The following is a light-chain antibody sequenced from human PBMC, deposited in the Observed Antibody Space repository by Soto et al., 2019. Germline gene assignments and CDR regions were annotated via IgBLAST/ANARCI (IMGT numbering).Light chain of an antibody. CDR3: SSYTSTSTLVV. J-gene: IGLJ2*01. CDR1: SSDVGAYNY. V-gene: IGLV2-14*01. Sequence: QSVLTQPASVSGSLGQSITISCTGTSSDVGAYNYVSWYQQHPGTAPKLMIYEVSYRPSGVSNRFSGSKSGNTASLSISGLQAEDEADYYCSSYTSTSTLVVFGGGTKLTVL. CDR2: EVS.